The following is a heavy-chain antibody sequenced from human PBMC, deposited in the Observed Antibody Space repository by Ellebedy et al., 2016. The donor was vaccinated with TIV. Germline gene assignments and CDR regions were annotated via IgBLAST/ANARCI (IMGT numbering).Heavy chain of an antibody. CDR2: INPTRGAA. Sequence: AASVKVSCKASGYTLSGYYMHWVRQAPRPGLEWMGSINPTRGAAKYAERFQGRITMTSDTSMNTAYMGLSSLRSDDTAVYLCARGNLLGSWYVNHFDNWGQGSLLTVSS. CDR1: GYTLSGYY. CDR3: ARGNLLGSWYVNHFDN. D-gene: IGHD6-13*01. V-gene: IGHV1-2*02. J-gene: IGHJ4*02.